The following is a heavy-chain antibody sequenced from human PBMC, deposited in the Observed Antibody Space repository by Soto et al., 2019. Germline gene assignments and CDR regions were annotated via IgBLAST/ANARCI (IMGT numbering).Heavy chain of an antibody. D-gene: IGHD3-22*01. CDR2: LYYGRTT. J-gene: IGHJ4*02. V-gene: IGHV4-59*01. Sequence: ETLSLTCTVSGGSFSPNYWSWTRQPPGKGLESIGYLYYGRTTNYNPSLQSRVTLSVDTSTNQCSLTLSSMTAADTAVYYCALRSMAVVPEYWGQGTLVTISS. CDR3: ALRSMAVVPEY. CDR1: GGSFSPNY.